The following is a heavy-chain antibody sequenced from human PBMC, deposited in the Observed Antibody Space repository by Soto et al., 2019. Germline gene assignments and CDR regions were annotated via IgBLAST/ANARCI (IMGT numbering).Heavy chain of an antibody. CDR2: IYPSDSDT. J-gene: IGHJ3*02. D-gene: IGHD2-8*01. Sequence: EVQLVQSGAEVKKPGESLKISCKGSGYKFTSYWIGWVRQMPGKGLEWMGIIYPSDSDTKYSPSFQGQVTISADKSISTAYLQWSRLKASDTAIYYCARQDTNGASLAFDIWGQGTMVTVSS. CDR1: GYKFTSYW. V-gene: IGHV5-51*01. CDR3: ARQDTNGASLAFDI.